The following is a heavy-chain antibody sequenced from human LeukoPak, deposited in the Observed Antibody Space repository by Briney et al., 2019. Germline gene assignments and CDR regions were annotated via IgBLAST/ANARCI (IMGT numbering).Heavy chain of an antibody. CDR1: GYTYTNYG. Sequence: ASVNVTFKSSGYTYTNYGISGVRQPPAQGLAWMGWISAYNGNTNYAQKLQGRVTMTTDTSTSTAYMELRSLRSDDTAVYYCARDSVPYGGYGDYWGQGTLVTVSS. V-gene: IGHV1-18*01. D-gene: IGHD5-12*01. CDR2: ISAYNGNT. CDR3: ARDSVPYGGYGDY. J-gene: IGHJ4*02.